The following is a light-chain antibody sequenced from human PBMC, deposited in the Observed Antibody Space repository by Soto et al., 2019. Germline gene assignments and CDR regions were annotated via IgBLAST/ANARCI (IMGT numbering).Light chain of an antibody. J-gene: IGKJ1*01. V-gene: IGKV3-20*01. CDR1: QSVSIY. CDR2: GVS. CDR3: HQYGISPPT. Sequence: VMTQSPATLSLSPGESATLSCRASQSVSIYLAWYHQKTCQAPRLLISGVSNRATGTPARLSGSGSGTDLNLTISRLEPEDFAVFYCHQYGISPPTCGPGTKVDIK.